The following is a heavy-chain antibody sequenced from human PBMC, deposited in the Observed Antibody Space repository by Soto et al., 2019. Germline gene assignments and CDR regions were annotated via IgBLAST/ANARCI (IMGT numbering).Heavy chain of an antibody. V-gene: IGHV4-39*01. J-gene: IGHJ3*02. D-gene: IGHD2-2*01. CDR3: ATAGASLDAFDI. Sequence: SETLSLTCTVSGGSISSSSYYWGWIRQPPGKGLEWIGSIYYSGSTYYNPSLKSRFTISVDTSKNQFSLKLSSVTAADTAVYYCATAGASLDAFDIWGQGTMVTVSS. CDR2: IYYSGST. CDR1: GGSISSSSYY.